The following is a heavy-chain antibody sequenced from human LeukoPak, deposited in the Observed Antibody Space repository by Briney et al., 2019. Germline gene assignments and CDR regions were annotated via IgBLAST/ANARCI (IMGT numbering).Heavy chain of an antibody. V-gene: IGHV4-30-4*08. J-gene: IGHJ5*02. CDR1: GGSISSGDYY. CDR2: IYYSGST. D-gene: IGHD3-3*01. Sequence: SQTLSLTCTVSGGSISSGDYYWSWIRQPPGKGLEWIGYIYYSGSTYYNPSLKSRVTISVDTSKNQFSLKLSSVTAADTAAYYCARGVGTYYDFWSGYYRAVRWFDPWGQGTLVTVSS. CDR3: ARGVGTYYDFWSGYYRAVRWFDP.